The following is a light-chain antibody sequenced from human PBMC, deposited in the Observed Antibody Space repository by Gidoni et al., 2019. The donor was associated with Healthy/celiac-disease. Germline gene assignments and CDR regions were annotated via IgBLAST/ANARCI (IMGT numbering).Light chain of an antibody. CDR1: QSVSSI. CDR2: GAS. V-gene: IGKV3-15*01. CDR3: QQYNNWPRT. J-gene: IGKJ1*01. Sequence: EIVMTQSPATLSVSPGERATLTCRASQSVSSILAWYQQKPGKAPMLLNDGASTRATGIPARFSGSASGKEFTLTSSRLHAEDFAFYCCQQYNNWPRTFGQGTKVEIK.